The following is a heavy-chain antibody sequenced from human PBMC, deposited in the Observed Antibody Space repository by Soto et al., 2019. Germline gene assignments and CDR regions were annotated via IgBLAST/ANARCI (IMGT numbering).Heavy chain of an antibody. CDR2: IIPIFGTA. J-gene: IGHJ6*02. V-gene: IGHV1-69*13. Sequence: SVKVSCKASGGTFSSYAISWVRQAPGQGLEWMGGIIPIFGTANYAQKFQGRVTITADESTSTAYMELSSLRSEDTAVYYCASFLYYDILTGYPRYYYYGMDVWGQGTTVTVSS. CDR3: ASFLYYDILTGYPRYYYYGMDV. CDR1: GGTFSSYA. D-gene: IGHD3-9*01.